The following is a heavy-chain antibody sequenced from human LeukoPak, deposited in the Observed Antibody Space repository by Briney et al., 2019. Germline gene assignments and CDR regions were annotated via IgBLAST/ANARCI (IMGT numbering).Heavy chain of an antibody. Sequence: GASVKVSCKASGYTFTGYYMHWVRQAPGQGLEWMGWINPNSGGTNYAQKFQGRVTMTRDTSISTAYMELSRLRSDDTAVYYCARLPRACELPGGSDFWGQGTLVTVSS. CDR3: ARLPRACELPGGSDF. D-gene: IGHD1-26*01. J-gene: IGHJ4*02. CDR1: GYTFTGYY. V-gene: IGHV1-2*02. CDR2: INPNSGGT.